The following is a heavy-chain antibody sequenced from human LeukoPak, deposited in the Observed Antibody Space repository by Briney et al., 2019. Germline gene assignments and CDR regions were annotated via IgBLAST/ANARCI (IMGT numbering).Heavy chain of an antibody. J-gene: IGHJ6*03. D-gene: IGHD3-10*01. V-gene: IGHV4-59*01. Sequence: SETLSLTCTVSGGSISSYYWSWIRQPPGKGLKWIGNIYYSGSTNYNPSLKSRVTISLDTSKNQFSLKVISVTAADTAVYYCARVAKHFRGGLSFYYMDVWGKGTTVTISS. CDR3: ARVAKHFRGGLSFYYMDV. CDR2: IYYSGST. CDR1: GGSISSYY.